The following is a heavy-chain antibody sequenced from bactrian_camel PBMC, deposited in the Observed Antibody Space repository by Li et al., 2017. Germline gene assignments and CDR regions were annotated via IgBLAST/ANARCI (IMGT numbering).Heavy chain of an antibody. CDR1: LHLYSSYS. J-gene: IGHJ4*01. CDR2: RTYSDTT. Sequence: VQLVESGGGSVQAGGSLRLSCAASLHLYSSYSMAWFRQAPGKEREEVGIARTYSDTTSYGDPVKGRFTIVVDNAKDTMYLQMNNLNQEDTARYYCAVDRGTGCKFRAGTAYWDQGTQVTVS. CDR3: AVDRGTGCKFRAGTAY. D-gene: IGHD6*01. V-gene: IGHV3S53*01.